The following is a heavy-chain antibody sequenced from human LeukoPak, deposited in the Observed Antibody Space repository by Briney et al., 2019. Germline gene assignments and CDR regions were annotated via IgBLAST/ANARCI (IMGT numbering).Heavy chain of an antibody. CDR2: IYNSGST. D-gene: IGHD3-10*01. Sequence: PSETLSLTCSVTGGSIGTYYWNWIRQPAGEGLEWIGRIYNSGSTNYNASLKSRVTMSVDRAKNQFSLRLTSVTAADTAVYYCARDNPGNGWFFDEWGQGTLVTVSS. CDR3: ARDNPGNGWFFDE. CDR1: GGSIGTYY. V-gene: IGHV4-4*07. J-gene: IGHJ4*02.